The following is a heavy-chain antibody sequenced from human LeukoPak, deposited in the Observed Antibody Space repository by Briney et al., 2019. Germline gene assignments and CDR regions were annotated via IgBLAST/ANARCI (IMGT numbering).Heavy chain of an antibody. CDR3: ARRVYSGSYNWYFDL. CDR1: GGSISSYY. J-gene: IGHJ2*01. V-gene: IGHV4-59*08. D-gene: IGHD1-26*01. CDR2: ISYSGST. Sequence: SETLSLTCTVSGGSISSYYWSWIRQPPGKGLEWIGYISYSGSTNYNPSLKSRVTISVDTSKNQFSLKLSSVTAPDTAVYYCARRVYSGSYNWYFDLWGRGTLVTVSS.